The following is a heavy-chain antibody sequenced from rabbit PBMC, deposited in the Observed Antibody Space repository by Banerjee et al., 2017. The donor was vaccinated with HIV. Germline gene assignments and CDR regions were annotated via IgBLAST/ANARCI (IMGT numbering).Heavy chain of an antibody. CDR2: IYTGSGST. Sequence: QSLEESGGDLVKSGASLTLSCTASGFSFSSSYWICWVRQAPGKGLEWIGCIYTGSGSTWYASWVIGRFTISKTSSTTVTLQVTSLTAADTATYFCSRDLGDTNDLWGQGTLVTVS. CDR3: SRDLGDTNDL. J-gene: IGHJ3*01. CDR1: GFSFSSSYW. V-gene: IGHV1S40*01. D-gene: IGHD2-1*01.